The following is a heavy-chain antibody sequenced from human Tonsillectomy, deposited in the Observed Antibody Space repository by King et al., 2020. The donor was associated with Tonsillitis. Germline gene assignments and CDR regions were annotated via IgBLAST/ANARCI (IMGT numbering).Heavy chain of an antibody. CDR3: AGWSCGYSSSWYPPGDAFAI. Sequence: VQLVESGGGVVQPGRSLRLSCVASGFTFSSYGMHWVRQAPGKGLEWVAVIWYDGSNQYYADSVRGRFTISRDNSKNTLYLQMNSRRAEDTAGYYCAGWSCGYSSSWYPPGDAFAIWGQGTMVTVSS. CDR1: GFTFSSYG. J-gene: IGHJ3*02. V-gene: IGHV3-33*08. CDR2: IWYDGSNQ. D-gene: IGHD6-13*01.